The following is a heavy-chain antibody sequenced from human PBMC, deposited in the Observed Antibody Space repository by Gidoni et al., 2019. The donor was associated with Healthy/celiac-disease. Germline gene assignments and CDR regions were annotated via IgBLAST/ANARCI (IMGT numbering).Heavy chain of an antibody. J-gene: IGHJ4*02. CDR2: INHSGST. V-gene: IGHV4-34*01. D-gene: IGHD2-21*02. Sequence: QVQLQQWGAGLLKPSETLSLTCAVYGGSFSGYYWSWIRQPPGKGLEWFGEINHSGSTTYNPSLKSRVTISVDTSKNQFSLKLSSVTAADTAVYYCARGRGRGGGNSVRLDYWGQGTLVTVSS. CDR1: GGSFSGYY. CDR3: ARGRGRGGGNSVRLDY.